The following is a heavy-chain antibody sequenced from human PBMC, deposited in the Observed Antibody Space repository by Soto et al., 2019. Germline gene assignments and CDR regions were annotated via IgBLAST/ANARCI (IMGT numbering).Heavy chain of an antibody. D-gene: IGHD3-22*01. Sequence: SETLSLTCTVSGGSISSGGYYWSWIRQHPGKGLEWIGYIYYSGSTYYNPSLKSRVTISVDTSKNQFSLKLSSVTAADTAVYYCARGSFSTAYDSSGYFHFDYWGQGTLVTVSS. CDR1: GGSISSGGYY. J-gene: IGHJ4*02. CDR3: ARGSFSTAYDSSGYFHFDY. V-gene: IGHV4-31*03. CDR2: IYYSGST.